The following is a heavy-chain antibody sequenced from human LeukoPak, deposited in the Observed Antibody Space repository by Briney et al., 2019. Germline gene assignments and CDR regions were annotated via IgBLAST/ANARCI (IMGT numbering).Heavy chain of an antibody. Sequence: PSETLSLACTVSGGSISNYYWSWIRQPPGKGLEWIGFIYYSGSTNYNPSLESRVTISVDTSKNQFSLKLSSVTAADTAVYYCARVSSNNWYNERGAFDIWGQGTMVTVSS. CDR2: IYYSGST. D-gene: IGHD6-13*01. CDR3: ARVSSNNWYNERGAFDI. CDR1: GGSISNYY. J-gene: IGHJ3*02. V-gene: IGHV4-59*01.